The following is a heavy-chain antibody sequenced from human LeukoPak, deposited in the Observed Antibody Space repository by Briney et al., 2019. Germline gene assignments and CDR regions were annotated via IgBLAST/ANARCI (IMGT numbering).Heavy chain of an antibody. D-gene: IGHD5-18*01. CDR3: ARGASYSYGWFDY. CDR1: GGSFSGYS. CDR2: IYHSGST. Sequence: PSETLSLTCAVYGGSFSGYSWTWIRQPPGKGLEWIGEIYHSGSTNYNPSLKSRVTISVDKSKNQFSLKLSSVTAADTAVYYCARGASYSYGWFDYWGQGTLVTVSS. J-gene: IGHJ4*02. V-gene: IGHV4-34*01.